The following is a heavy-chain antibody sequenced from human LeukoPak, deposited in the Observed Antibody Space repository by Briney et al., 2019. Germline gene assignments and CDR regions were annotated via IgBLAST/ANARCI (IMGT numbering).Heavy chain of an antibody. CDR3: ARAPITMIVVVIPLPFDY. Sequence: GGSLRLSCAASGFTFNTYAMHWVRQAPGKGLEGVAVISYDGSNKYYADSVKGRFTISRDNSKNTLYLQMNSLRAEDTAVYYCARAPITMIVVVIPLPFDYWGQGTLVTVSS. D-gene: IGHD3-22*01. CDR1: GFTFNTYA. CDR2: ISYDGSNK. V-gene: IGHV3-30-3*01. J-gene: IGHJ4*02.